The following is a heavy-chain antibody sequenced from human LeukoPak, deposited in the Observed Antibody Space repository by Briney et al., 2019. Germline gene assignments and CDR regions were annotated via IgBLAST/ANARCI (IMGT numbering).Heavy chain of an antibody. Sequence: ASVKVSCKASGYTFTGYYMHWVRQAPGQGLEWMGWINPNSGGTNYAQKFQGRVTMTRDTSISTAYMELSRLRSDDTAVYYCARETMVRGVIITYYFDYWGQGTLVTVSS. D-gene: IGHD3-10*01. CDR3: ARETMVRGVIITYYFDY. CDR2: INPNSGGT. V-gene: IGHV1-2*02. J-gene: IGHJ4*02. CDR1: GYTFTGYY.